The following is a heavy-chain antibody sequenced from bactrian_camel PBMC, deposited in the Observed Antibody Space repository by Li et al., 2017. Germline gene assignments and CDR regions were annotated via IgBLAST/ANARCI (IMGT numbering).Heavy chain of an antibody. J-gene: IGHJ6*01. CDR1: GDASSIHC. D-gene: IGHD4*01. Sequence: VQLVESGGGSVQAGGSLRLSCAASGDASSIHCMGWFRQAPGESREGVATIGVSGRTNYADSVKGRFTISKDNAKNILFLQMNSLNPEDTAMYYCAAKMGWQCSYNDADFTTWDQGTQVTVS. V-gene: IGHV3S53*01. CDR2: IGVSGRT. CDR3: AAKMGWQCSYNDADFTT.